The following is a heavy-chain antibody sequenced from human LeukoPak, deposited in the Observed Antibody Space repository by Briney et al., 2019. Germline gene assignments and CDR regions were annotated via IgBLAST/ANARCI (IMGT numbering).Heavy chain of an antibody. V-gene: IGHV3-66*01. CDR2: IYSGGST. D-gene: IGHD4-17*01. CDR1: GFTVSSTY. J-gene: IGHJ4*02. CDR3: ARGVHGDYSTPDY. Sequence: QTGGSLRLSCAASGFTVSSTYMSWVRQAPGKGLEWVSVIYSGGSTHYADSVKGRFTISRDNGKNTVFLQMNNMRAEDTAVYYCARGVHGDYSTPDYWGQGTLVTVSS.